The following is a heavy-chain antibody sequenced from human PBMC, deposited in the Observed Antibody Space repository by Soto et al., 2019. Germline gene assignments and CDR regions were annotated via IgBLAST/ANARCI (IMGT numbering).Heavy chain of an antibody. Sequence: QVQLVQSGAEVKKPGASVKVSCKASGYTFTGYYMHWVRQAPGQGLEWMGWINPNSGGTNYAQKLQGWVTMTSDASISTAYMELSRLRSDDTAVYSCTRDLRDIVVVPAAMGYGMDVWGQGSTVTDSS. D-gene: IGHD2-2*01. CDR2: INPNSGGT. J-gene: IGHJ6*02. CDR3: TRDLRDIVVVPAAMGYGMDV. V-gene: IGHV1-2*04. CDR1: GYTFTGYY.